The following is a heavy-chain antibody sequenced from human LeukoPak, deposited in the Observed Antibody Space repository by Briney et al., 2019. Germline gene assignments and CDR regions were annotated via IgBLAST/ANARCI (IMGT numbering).Heavy chain of an antibody. CDR2: IWYDGSNK. CDR3: ARGQPGLHYFDY. Sequence: GGSLRLSCAASGFTFSSYGMHWGRQAPGKGLEWVAVIWYDGSNKYYADSVKGRFTISRDNSKNTLYLQMNSLRAEDTAVYYCARGQPGLHYFDYWGQGTLVTVSS. J-gene: IGHJ4*02. CDR1: GFTFSSYG. V-gene: IGHV3-33*01.